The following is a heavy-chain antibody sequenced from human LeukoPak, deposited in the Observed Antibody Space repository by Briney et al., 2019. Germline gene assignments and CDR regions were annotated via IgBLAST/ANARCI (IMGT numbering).Heavy chain of an antibody. CDR3: ARDQTSKGDAFDI. J-gene: IGHJ3*02. Sequence: SETLSLTFPVSGGSISSYYWSWIRPPPGKRLEWIGYIYYSGSTNYNPSLKSRVTISVDTSKNQFSLKLSSVTAADTAVYYCARDQTSKGDAFDIWGQGTMVTVSS. CDR2: IYYSGST. CDR1: GGSISSYY. V-gene: IGHV4-59*01.